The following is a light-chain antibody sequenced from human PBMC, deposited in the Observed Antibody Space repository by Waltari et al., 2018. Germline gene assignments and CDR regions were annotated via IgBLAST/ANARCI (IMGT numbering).Light chain of an antibody. J-gene: IGLJ2*01. Sequence: SSELTQDPAVSVALGQTVRITCQGDSLRSYYASWYQQKPGQAPVLVIYGKNNRPSGIPDRFSGSSSGNTASLTITGAQAEDEADYYYNSRDSSGNHHVVFGGGTKLTVL. CDR2: GKN. V-gene: IGLV3-19*01. CDR3: NSRDSSGNHHVV. CDR1: SLRSYY.